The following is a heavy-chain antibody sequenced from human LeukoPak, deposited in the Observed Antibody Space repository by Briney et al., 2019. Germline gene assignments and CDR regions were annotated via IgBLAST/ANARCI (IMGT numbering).Heavy chain of an antibody. Sequence: SVKVSCKASGGTFNNYAISWVRQAPGQGLEWMGRIIPILGIVNDAQKFQGRVTITADTSTSTAYMELSSLTSEDTAVHYCASDAPNIPGVAFDIWGQGTMVTVSS. V-gene: IGHV1-69*04. J-gene: IGHJ3*02. CDR3: ASDAPNIPGVAFDI. CDR2: IIPILGIV. CDR1: GGTFNNYA.